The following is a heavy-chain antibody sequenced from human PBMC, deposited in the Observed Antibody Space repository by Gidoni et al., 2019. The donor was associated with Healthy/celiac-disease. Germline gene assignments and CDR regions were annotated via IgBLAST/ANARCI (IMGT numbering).Heavy chain of an antibody. Sequence: QLQLQESRPGLVKPSETLSLTCTVSGVSISSSSYYWGWIRQPPGKGLEWIGSIYYSGSTYYNPSLKSRVTISVDASKNQFSLKLSSVTAADTAVYYCVRRNWFDPWGQGTLVTVSS. CDR2: IYYSGST. CDR3: VRRNWFDP. J-gene: IGHJ5*02. CDR1: GVSISSSSYY. V-gene: IGHV4-39*01.